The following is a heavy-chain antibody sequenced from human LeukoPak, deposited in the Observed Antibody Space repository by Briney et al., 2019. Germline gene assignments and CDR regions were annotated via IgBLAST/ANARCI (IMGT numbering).Heavy chain of an antibody. Sequence: GEPLKISCKGSGYSFTSYWIGWVRQMPGKGLEWMGIIYPGDSDTRYSPSFQGQVTISADKSISTAYLQWSSLKASDTAMYYCARWYYYGSGSSSWFDPWGQGTLVTVSS. J-gene: IGHJ5*02. CDR3: ARWYYYGSGSSSWFDP. D-gene: IGHD3-10*01. CDR1: GYSFTSYW. CDR2: IYPGDSDT. V-gene: IGHV5-51*01.